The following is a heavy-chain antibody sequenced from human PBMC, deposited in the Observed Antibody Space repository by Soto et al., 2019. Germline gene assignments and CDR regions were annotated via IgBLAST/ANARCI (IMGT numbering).Heavy chain of an antibody. CDR2: FDPEDGET. Sequence: QVQLVQSGAEVKKPGASVKVSCKVSGYTLTELSMHWVRQAPGKGLEWMGGFDPEDGETIYAQKFQGRVTMTEDTSKDTAYMELSSLRSEDTAVYYCATQPPGYCSITSCSQKTWFDPWGQGTLVTVSS. V-gene: IGHV1-24*01. D-gene: IGHD2-2*01. CDR3: ATQPPGYCSITSCSQKTWFDP. CDR1: GYTLTELS. J-gene: IGHJ5*02.